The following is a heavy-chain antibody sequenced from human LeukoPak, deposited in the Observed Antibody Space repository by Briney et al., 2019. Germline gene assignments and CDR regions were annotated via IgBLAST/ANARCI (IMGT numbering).Heavy chain of an antibody. V-gene: IGHV1-2*02. J-gene: IGHJ4*02. D-gene: IGHD3-22*01. CDR3: ASLGVGYDSSGYYFNFDY. CDR1: GYTFTGYY. Sequence: ASVKVSCKASGYTFTGYYMHWVRQAPGQGLEWMGWINPNSGGTNYAQKFQGRVTMTRDTSISTAYMELSRLRSDDTAVYYCASLGVGYDSSGYYFNFDYWGQGTQVTVSS. CDR2: INPNSGGT.